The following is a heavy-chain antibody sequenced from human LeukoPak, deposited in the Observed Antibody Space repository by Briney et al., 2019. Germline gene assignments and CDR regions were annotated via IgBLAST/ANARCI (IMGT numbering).Heavy chain of an antibody. J-gene: IGHJ6*02. D-gene: IGHD1-26*01. CDR2: INSDGSST. CDR3: ARSSELQRGNFYGMDV. V-gene: IGHV3-74*01. Sequence: GGSLRLSCAASGFTFSIYWMHWVRQAPGKGLVWVSRINSDGSSTSYADSVKGRFTISRDNAKNTLYLQMNSLRAEDTAVYYCARSSELQRGNFYGMDVWGQGTTVTVSS. CDR1: GFTFSIYW.